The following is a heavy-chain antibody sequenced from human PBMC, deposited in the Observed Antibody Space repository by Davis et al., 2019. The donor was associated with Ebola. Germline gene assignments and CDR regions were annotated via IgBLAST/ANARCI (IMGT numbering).Heavy chain of an antibody. CDR2: IYPDGGT. CDR3: ARDRYSGSDYDAFDV. Sequence: LRLSCVTSGGSVTSGGYSLSWIRQPPGKGLEWIACIYPDGGTNYNPSLKSRLTVSQDRSKNQFSLTVTSVTAADTAVYYCARDRYSGSDYDAFDVWGHGTMVTVSS. V-gene: IGHV4-30-2*01. CDR1: GGSVTSGGYS. D-gene: IGHD1-26*01. J-gene: IGHJ3*01.